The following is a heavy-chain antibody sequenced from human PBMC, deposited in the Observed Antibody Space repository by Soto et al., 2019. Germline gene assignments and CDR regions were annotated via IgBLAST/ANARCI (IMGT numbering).Heavy chain of an antibody. CDR3: ARDIDWYSHSSGFDN. CDR2: IWYDGSNK. V-gene: IGHV3-33*01. Sequence: QVQLVESGGGVVQPGRSLRLSCAASGFTFSSYGMHWVRQAPGKGLEWVAVIWYDGSNKHYADPVKGRFTISRDNSKNTLSLQMNSLRAEDTAIYYCARDIDWYSHSSGFDNWGQGTLVTVSS. J-gene: IGHJ4*02. CDR1: GFTFSSYG. D-gene: IGHD1-26*01.